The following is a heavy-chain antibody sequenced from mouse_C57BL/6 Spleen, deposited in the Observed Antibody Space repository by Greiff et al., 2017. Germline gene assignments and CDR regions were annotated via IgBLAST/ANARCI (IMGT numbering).Heavy chain of an antibody. CDR1: GYAFTNYL. Sequence: LVESGAELVRPGTSVKVSCKASGYAFTNYLIEWVKQRPGQGLEWIGVINPGSGGTNYNEKFKGKATLTADKSSSTAYMQLSSLTSEDAAVYFCARGGYDVRFAYWGQGTLVTVSA. V-gene: IGHV1-54*01. CDR2: INPGSGGT. CDR3: ARGGYDVRFAY. J-gene: IGHJ3*01. D-gene: IGHD2-2*01.